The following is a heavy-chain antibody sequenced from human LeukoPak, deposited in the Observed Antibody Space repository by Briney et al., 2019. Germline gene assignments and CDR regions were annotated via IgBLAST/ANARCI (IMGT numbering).Heavy chain of an antibody. CDR2: AYYRSTWYN. J-gene: IGHJ5*02. D-gene: IGHD2-2*01. CDR1: GDSVSSNSVT. Sequence: SQTLSLTCAISGDSVSSNSVTWNWIGQSPSRGLEWLGRAYYRSTWYNDYAVSVRGRITVNPDTSKNQFSLHLNSVTPEDTAVYYCARRLTQYDCFDPWGQGILVTVSS. CDR3: ARRLTQYDCFDP. V-gene: IGHV6-1*01.